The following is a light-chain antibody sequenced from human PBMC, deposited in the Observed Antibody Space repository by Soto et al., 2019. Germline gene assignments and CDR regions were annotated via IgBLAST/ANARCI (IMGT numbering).Light chain of an antibody. CDR1: QSVNSY. J-gene: IGKJ2*01. V-gene: IGKV3-11*01. CDR3: QQRSNWPLLYT. Sequence: EIVLTQSPATLSLSPGERATLSCRASQSVNSYLAWYQQKPGQAPSLLIYDASNRATGVPARFSGSGSGTAFTLTITSLEPEDFVFYYCQQRSNWPLLYTFGQGTKVEIK. CDR2: DAS.